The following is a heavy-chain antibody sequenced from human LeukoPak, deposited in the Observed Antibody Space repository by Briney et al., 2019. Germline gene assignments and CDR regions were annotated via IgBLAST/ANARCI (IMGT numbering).Heavy chain of an antibody. D-gene: IGHD1-26*01. CDR3: ARGYYSGSSSDAFDI. CDR2: IYYSGST. V-gene: IGHV4-39*01. Sequence: SETLSLTCTVTGGSISSSSYYWGWIRQPPGKGLEWIGSIYYSGSTYYNPSLKSRVTISVDTSKNQFSLKLSSVTAADTAVYYCARGYYSGSSSDAFDIWGQGTMVTVSS. CDR1: GGSISSSSYY. J-gene: IGHJ3*02.